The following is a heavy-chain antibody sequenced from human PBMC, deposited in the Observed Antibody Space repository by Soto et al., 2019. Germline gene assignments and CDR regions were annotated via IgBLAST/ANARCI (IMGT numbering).Heavy chain of an antibody. CDR2: ISYDGSNK. Sequence: GGSLRLSCAASGFTFSSYAMHWVRQAPGKGLEWVAVISYDGSNKYYADSVKGRFTISRDNSKNTLYLQMNSLRAEDTAVYYCARGTRAAAGHFDYWGQGTLVTVSS. V-gene: IGHV3-30-3*01. J-gene: IGHJ4*02. D-gene: IGHD6-13*01. CDR1: GFTFSSYA. CDR3: ARGTRAAAGHFDY.